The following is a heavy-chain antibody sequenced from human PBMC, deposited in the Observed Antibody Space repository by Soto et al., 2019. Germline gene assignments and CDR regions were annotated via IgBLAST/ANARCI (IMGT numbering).Heavy chain of an antibody. CDR2: ISPYNGNT. CDR1: GYFFTSYG. D-gene: IGHD3-3*01. CDR3: ARDFGSDLSAPGAVFDY. J-gene: IGHJ4*02. Sequence: ASVKVSCKASGYFFTSYGITWVRQAPGQGLEWMGWISPYNGNTKYAQNFQGRVTMTTDTSTSTAYMEVRRLRSDDPAVYYCARDFGSDLSAPGAVFDYWGQGTLVTVSS. V-gene: IGHV1-18*04.